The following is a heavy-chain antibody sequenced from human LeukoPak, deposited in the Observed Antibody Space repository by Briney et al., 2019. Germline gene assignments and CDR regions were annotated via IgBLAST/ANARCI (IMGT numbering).Heavy chain of an antibody. Sequence: GGSLRLSCAASGFTFSSYSMNWVRQAPGKGLEWVSSISSSSSYIYYEDSVKGRFTISRDNAKNSLYLQMNSLRAEDTAVYYCARDGSVVGAFDYWGQGTLVTVSS. V-gene: IGHV3-21*01. J-gene: IGHJ4*02. CDR1: GFTFSSYS. CDR3: ARDGSVVGAFDY. CDR2: ISSSSSYI. D-gene: IGHD3-10*01.